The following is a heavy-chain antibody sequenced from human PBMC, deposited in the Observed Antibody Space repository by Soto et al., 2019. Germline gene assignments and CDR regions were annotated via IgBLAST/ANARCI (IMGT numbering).Heavy chain of an antibody. D-gene: IGHD3-22*01. CDR1: GFTFSSYS. J-gene: IGHJ4*02. CDR2: ISSSSSYI. Sequence: GGSLRLSCAASGFTFSSYSMNWVRQAPGKGLEWVSSISSSSSYIYYADSVKGRFTISRDNAKNSLYLQMNSLRAEDTAVYYCARDPYDSSGYFSYWGQGTLVTVSS. V-gene: IGHV3-21*01. CDR3: ARDPYDSSGYFSY.